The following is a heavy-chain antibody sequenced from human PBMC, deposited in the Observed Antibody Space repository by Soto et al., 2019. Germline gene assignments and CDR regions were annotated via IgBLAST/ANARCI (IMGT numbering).Heavy chain of an antibody. J-gene: IGHJ4*02. D-gene: IGHD2-2*02. Sequence: PSETLSLTCAVYGGSFSDCYWSWIRQPPGKGLEWIGEINHSGSTNYNPSLKSRVTISVDTSKNQFSLKLSSLTAADTAVYYCARHQGTVPHTLDYWGQGTPVTVSS. V-gene: IGHV4-34*01. CDR1: GGSFSDCY. CDR2: INHSGST. CDR3: ARHQGTVPHTLDY.